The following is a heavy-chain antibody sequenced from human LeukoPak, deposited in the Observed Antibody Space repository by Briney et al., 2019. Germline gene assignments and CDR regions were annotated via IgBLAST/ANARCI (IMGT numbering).Heavy chain of an antibody. J-gene: IGHJ4*02. Sequence: GGSLRLSCTASGFTFGDYAMTWVRQAPGKGLEWVGFIRSKIYGGTAEYAASVQGRFTISRDDSKGIAYLQMNSLKTEDTAVYYCTRDQTPYYWGQGTLVTVSS. CDR1: GFTFGDYA. V-gene: IGHV3-49*04. CDR2: IRSKIYGGTA. CDR3: TRDQTPYY.